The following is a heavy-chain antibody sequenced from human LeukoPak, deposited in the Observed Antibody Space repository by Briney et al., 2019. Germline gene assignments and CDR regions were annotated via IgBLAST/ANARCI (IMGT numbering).Heavy chain of an antibody. J-gene: IGHJ5*02. V-gene: IGHV4-39*01. D-gene: IGHD3-16*01. Sequence: PTETLSLTCTVSGGSISSSSYYWGWIRQPPGKGLEWIGSIYYSGSTYYNPSLKSRVTISVDTSKNQFSLKLSSVTAADTAVYYRAASGPLGVYWFDPWGQGTLVTVSS. CDR3: AASGPLGVYWFDP. CDR1: GGSISSSSYY. CDR2: IYYSGST.